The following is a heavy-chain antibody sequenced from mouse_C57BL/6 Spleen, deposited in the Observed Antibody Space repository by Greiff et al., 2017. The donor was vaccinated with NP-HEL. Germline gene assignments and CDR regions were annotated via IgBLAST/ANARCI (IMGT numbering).Heavy chain of an antibody. CDR1: GFTFSDYG. CDR2: ISSASSTI. D-gene: IGHD1-1*01. V-gene: IGHV5-17*01. J-gene: IGHJ4*01. CDR3: ARQVAKGYYAMDY. Sequence: EVQLVESGGGLVKPGGSLKLSCAASGFTFSDYGMHWVRQAPEKGLEWVAYISSASSTIYYADTVKGRFTISRDNAKNTLFLQMTRLRCEDTAMYDCARQVAKGYYAMDYWGQGTSVTVSS.